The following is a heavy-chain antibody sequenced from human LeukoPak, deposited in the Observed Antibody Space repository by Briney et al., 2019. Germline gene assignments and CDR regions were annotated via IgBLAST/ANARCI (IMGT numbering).Heavy chain of an antibody. D-gene: IGHD3-10*01. V-gene: IGHV3-64*01. J-gene: IGHJ4*02. Sequence: SGGSLRLSCAASGFTFSSYAMHWVRQAPGKGLEYVSAISSNGGSTYYANSVKGRFTISRDSSKNTLYLQMGSLRAEDMAVYYCARANYGSGSYIRSPFDYWGQGTLVTVSS. CDR3: ARANYGSGSYIRSPFDY. CDR1: GFTFSSYA. CDR2: ISSNGGST.